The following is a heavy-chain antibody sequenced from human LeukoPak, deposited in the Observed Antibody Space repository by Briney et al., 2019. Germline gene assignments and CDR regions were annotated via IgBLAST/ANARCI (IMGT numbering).Heavy chain of an antibody. V-gene: IGHV1-46*01. Sequence: GASVKVSCKAFGYTFTSNYMHWVRQAPGQGPEWMGVISPSGGSTTYAQKLQGRVTMTTDTSTSTAYMELRSLGSDDTAVYYCARAKGGFGSGWYQVRQWFDPWGQGTLVTVSS. D-gene: IGHD6-19*01. J-gene: IGHJ5*02. CDR1: GYTFTSNY. CDR3: ARAKGGFGSGWYQVRQWFDP. CDR2: ISPSGGST.